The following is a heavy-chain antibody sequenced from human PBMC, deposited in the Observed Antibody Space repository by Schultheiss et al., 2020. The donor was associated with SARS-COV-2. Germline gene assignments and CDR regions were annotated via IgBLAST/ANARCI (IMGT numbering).Heavy chain of an antibody. Sequence: GGSLRLSCAASGFTFSSYDMHWVRQATGKGLEWVSAIGTAGDTYYPGSVKGRFTISRENAKNSLYLQMNSLRAGDTAVYYCARDLAIAAALGAFDIWGQGTMVTVSS. CDR1: GFTFSSYD. J-gene: IGHJ3*02. V-gene: IGHV3-13*01. D-gene: IGHD6-13*01. CDR3: ARDLAIAAALGAFDI. CDR2: IGTAGDT.